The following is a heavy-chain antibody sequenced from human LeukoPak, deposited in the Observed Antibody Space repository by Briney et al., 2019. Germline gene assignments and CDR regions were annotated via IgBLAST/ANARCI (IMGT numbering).Heavy chain of an antibody. CDR2: IKGDGSET. CDR3: AREPFAAPWDC. J-gene: IGHJ4*02. D-gene: IGHD6-13*01. V-gene: IGHV3-7*01. Sequence: GGSLRLACASSGFTFNIYWMIWVGQAPGKGLEGVANIKGDGSETRYVDSVKGRFTISRDNAQTSLFLQMNSLRAEDTAVYYCAREPFAAPWDCWGQGTLVTVSS. CDR1: GFTFNIYW.